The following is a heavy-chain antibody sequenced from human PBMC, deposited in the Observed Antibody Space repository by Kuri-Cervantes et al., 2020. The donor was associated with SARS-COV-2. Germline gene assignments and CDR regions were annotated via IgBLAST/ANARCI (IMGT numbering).Heavy chain of an antibody. CDR1: GYSISSGYY. CDR2: IYYSGST. J-gene: IGHJ4*02. D-gene: IGHD6-13*01. V-gene: IGHV4-38-2*02. Sequence: ESLKISCTVSGYSISSGYYWGWIRQPPGKGLEWIGSIYYSGSTYYNPSLKSRVTISVDTSKNQFSLKLSSVTAADTAVYYCARLEIPLVAAAYAYWGQGTLVTVSS. CDR3: ARLEIPLVAAAYAY.